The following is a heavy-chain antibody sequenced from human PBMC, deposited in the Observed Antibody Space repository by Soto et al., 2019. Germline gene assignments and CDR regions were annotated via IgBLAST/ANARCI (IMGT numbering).Heavy chain of an antibody. CDR1: GGSIRSSHW. J-gene: IGHJ6*02. CDR2: IFHIGHT. Sequence: TSETLSLTCVVSGGSIRSSHWGSWVRQPPGKGLEWIGEIFHIGHTNYNPSLKGRVTISLDQSKNQFSLNMTSVTAADTAVFYCARREYGKDVWGQGTTVTVS. D-gene: IGHD1-26*01. CDR3: ARREYGKDV. V-gene: IGHV4-4*02.